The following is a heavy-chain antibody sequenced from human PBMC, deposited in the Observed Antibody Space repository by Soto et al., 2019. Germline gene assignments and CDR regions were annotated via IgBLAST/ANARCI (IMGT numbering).Heavy chain of an antibody. J-gene: IGHJ6*03. V-gene: IGHV3-48*01. Sequence: EVQLVESGGGLVQPGGSLRLSCAASGFTFSSYSMNWVRQAPGKGLEWVSYISSSSSTIYYADSVKGRFTISRDNAKNSLYLQMNSLRAEDTGVYYCARRLDCSSTSCFGGDNYYYYYMDVWGKGATVTVSS. D-gene: IGHD2-2*01. CDR1: GFTFSSYS. CDR2: ISSSSSTI. CDR3: ARRLDCSSTSCFGGDNYYYYYMDV.